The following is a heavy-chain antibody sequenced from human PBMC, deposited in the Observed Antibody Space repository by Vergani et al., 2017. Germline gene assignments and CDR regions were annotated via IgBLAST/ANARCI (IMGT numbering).Heavy chain of an antibody. J-gene: IGHJ4*02. CDR3: ARRNPGYSSGWSWNY. CDR2: IYPGDSDT. D-gene: IGHD6-19*01. CDR1: GYSFTSYW. Sequence: EVQLVQSGAEVKKPGESLKISCKGSGYSFTSYWIGWVRQLPGKGLEWMGIIYPGDSDTRYSPSFQGQVTISADKSISTAYLQWSSLKASDTAMYYCARRNPGYSSGWSWNYWGQGTLVTVSS. V-gene: IGHV5-51*01.